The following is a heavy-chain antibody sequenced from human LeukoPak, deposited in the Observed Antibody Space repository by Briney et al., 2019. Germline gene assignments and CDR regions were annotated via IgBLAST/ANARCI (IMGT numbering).Heavy chain of an antibody. CDR2: IYYSGST. V-gene: IGHV4-39*01. CDR1: GGSISSSSYY. CDR3: ASAYYDFWSVL. D-gene: IGHD3-3*01. Sequence: PSETLSLTCTVSGGSISSSSYYWGWIRQPPGKGLEWIGSIYYSGSTYYNPSLKSRVTISVDTSKNQFSLKLSSVTAADTAVYYCASAYYDFWSVLWGQGTLVTVSS. J-gene: IGHJ4*02.